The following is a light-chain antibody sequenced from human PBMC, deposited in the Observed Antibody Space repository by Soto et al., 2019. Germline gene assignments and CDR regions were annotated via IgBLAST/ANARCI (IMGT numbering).Light chain of an antibody. Sequence: ELTQPPSVSVAPGKTARITCGGNNIGSKSVHWYQQKPGQAPVLVIYYDSDRPSGIPERFSGSNSGNTATLTISRVEAGDEADYYCQVWDSSSDRDVVFGGGTKLTVL. J-gene: IGLJ2*01. CDR3: QVWDSSSDRDVV. CDR2: YDS. V-gene: IGLV3-21*04. CDR1: NIGSKS.